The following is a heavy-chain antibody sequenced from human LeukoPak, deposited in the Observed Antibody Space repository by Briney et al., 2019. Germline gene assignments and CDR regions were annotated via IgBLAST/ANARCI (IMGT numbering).Heavy chain of an antibody. V-gene: IGHV3-7*03. J-gene: IGHJ4*02. Sequence: GGSLRLSCTASGFTFSSHWMSWVRQAPGKGLEWVANIKEDGSEDYYMDSVKGQFTISRDNAKNSLFLQMNSLEAEDTAVYYCARAYSWGQGTLVTVSS. CDR2: IKEDGSED. CDR3: ARAYS. CDR1: GFTFSSHW.